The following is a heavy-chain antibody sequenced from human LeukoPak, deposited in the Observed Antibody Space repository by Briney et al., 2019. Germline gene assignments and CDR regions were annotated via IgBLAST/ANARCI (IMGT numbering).Heavy chain of an antibody. CDR3: ARDGPYSGSYFADFDY. D-gene: IGHD1-26*01. V-gene: IGHV3-48*02. CDR2: ISSSSSTI. Sequence: GGSLRLPCVASGFTFSSYSMSWVRQDPGKGLEWVSYISSSSSTIYYADSVKGRFSVSRDNAKNSLYLQLNSLRDEDTAVYYCARDGPYSGSYFADFDYWGQGTLVTVSS. CDR1: GFTFSSYS. J-gene: IGHJ4*02.